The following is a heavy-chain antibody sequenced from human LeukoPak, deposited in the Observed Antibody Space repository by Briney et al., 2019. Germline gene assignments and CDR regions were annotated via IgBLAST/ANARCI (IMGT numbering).Heavy chain of an antibody. CDR3: ARQSGYSYGYVDY. CDR2: IYSGGST. V-gene: IGHV3-66*04. Sequence: PGGSLRLSCAASGFTVSSNYMSWVRQAPGKGLEWVSVIYSGGSTYYADSVKGRFTISRDNSKNTLYLQMNSLRAEDTAVYYCARQSGYSYGYVDYWGQGTLVTVSS. CDR1: GFTVSSNY. J-gene: IGHJ4*02. D-gene: IGHD5-18*01.